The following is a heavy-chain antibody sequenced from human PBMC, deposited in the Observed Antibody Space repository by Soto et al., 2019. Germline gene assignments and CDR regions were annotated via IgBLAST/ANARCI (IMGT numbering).Heavy chain of an antibody. Sequence: GGSLRLSCAASGFTFSSYSMNWVRQAPGKGLEWVSSISSSSSYIYYADSVKGRFTISRDNAKNSLYLQMNSLRAEDTAVYYCARGDSRFKLIDDWGQGTLVTVSS. CDR2: ISSSSSYI. D-gene: IGHD3-3*01. V-gene: IGHV3-21*01. J-gene: IGHJ4*02. CDR1: GFTFSSYS. CDR3: ARGDSRFKLIDD.